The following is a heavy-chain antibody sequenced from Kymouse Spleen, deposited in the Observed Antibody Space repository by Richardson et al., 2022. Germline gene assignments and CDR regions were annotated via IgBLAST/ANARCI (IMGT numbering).Heavy chain of an antibody. V-gene: IGHV3-15*01. D-gene: IGHD6-19*01. CDR3: TTLWLPQDYYYYGMDV. CDR2: IKSKTDGGTT. J-gene: IGHJ6*02. CDR1: GFTFSNAW. Sequence: EVQLVESGGGLVKPGGSLRLSCAASGFTFSNAWMSWVRQAPGKGLEWVGRIKSKTDGGTTDYAAPVKGRFTISRDDSKNTLYLQMNSLKTEDTAVYYCTTLWLPQDYYYYGMDVWGQGTTVTVSS.